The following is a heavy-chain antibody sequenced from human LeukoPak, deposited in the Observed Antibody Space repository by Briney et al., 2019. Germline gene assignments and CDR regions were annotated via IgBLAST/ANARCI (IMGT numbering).Heavy chain of an antibody. CDR1: GYTFTGYY. D-gene: IGHD3-10*01. J-gene: IGHJ6*03. CDR2: INPNSGGT. V-gene: IGHV1-2*02. Sequence: ASVKVSCKASGYTFTGYYMHWVRQAPGQGLEWMGWINPNSGGTNYAQKLQGRVTMTTDTSTSTAYMELRSLRSDDTAVYYCARRRSLLWFGEFNYYMDVWGKGTTVTISS. CDR3: ARRRSLLWFGEFNYYMDV.